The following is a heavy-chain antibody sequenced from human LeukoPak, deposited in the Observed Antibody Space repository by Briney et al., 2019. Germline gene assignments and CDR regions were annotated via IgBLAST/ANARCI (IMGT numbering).Heavy chain of an antibody. J-gene: IGHJ4*02. CDR1: GGSISSYY. V-gene: IGHV4-59*08. D-gene: IGHD5/OR15-5a*01. Sequence: SETLSLTCTVSGGSISSYYWSWIRQPPGKALEWIGYISYTGSTKYNPSLESRVTISVDTSKNQFSLKLSSVTAADTAVYFCARHNRVYCDFDYWGQGTLVTVSS. CDR2: ISYTGST. CDR3: ARHNRVYCDFDY.